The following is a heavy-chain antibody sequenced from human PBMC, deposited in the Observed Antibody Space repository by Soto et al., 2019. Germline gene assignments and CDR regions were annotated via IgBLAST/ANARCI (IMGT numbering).Heavy chain of an antibody. CDR3: ARGQLWFGESTYYYGMDV. CDR1: GGSISSYY. D-gene: IGHD3-10*01. V-gene: IGHV4-59*08. CDR2: IYYSGST. J-gene: IGHJ6*02. Sequence: SETLSLTCTVSGGSISSYYWSWIRQPPGKGLEWIGYIYYSGSTNYNPSLKTRVTISVDTSKNQFSLNLGSMTAADTAVYYCARGQLWFGESTYYYGMDVWGQGTTVTVS.